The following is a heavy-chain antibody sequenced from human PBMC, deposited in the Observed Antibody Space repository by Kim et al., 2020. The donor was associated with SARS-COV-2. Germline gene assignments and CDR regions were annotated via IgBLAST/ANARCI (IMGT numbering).Heavy chain of an antibody. CDR3: ARFYYGSGSYLAA. J-gene: IGHJ5*02. Sequence: ADSVKGRFPLARDNAKNSLYLQMNSLRAEDTAVYYCARFYYGSGSYLAAWGQGTLVTVSS. V-gene: IGHV3-11*06. D-gene: IGHD3-10*01.